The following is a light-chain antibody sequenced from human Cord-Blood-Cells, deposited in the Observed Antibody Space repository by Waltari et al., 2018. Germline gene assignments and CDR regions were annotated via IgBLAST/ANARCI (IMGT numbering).Light chain of an antibody. CDR3: QQYYSYPPT. CDR1: PGISSY. CDR2: AAS. V-gene: IGKV1-8*01. J-gene: IGKJ2*01. Sequence: AIRITQSPSPLSASTGDRATTTCRASPGISSYLAWSQQKPGKAHKLLIYAASTLQSGVPSRFSGSGSGTDFTLTISCLQSEDFATYYCQQYYSYPPTFGQGTKLEIK.